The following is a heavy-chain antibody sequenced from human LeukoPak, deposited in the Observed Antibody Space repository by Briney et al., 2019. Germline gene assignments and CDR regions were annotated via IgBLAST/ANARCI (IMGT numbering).Heavy chain of an antibody. D-gene: IGHD6-6*01. Sequence: SETLSLTCTASGGSISSGSYYWSWIRQPAGKGLEWIGRIYTSGSTNYNPSLKSRVTISVDTSKNQFSLKLSSVTAADTAVYYCARDSSSSGYFQHWGQGTLVTVSS. V-gene: IGHV4-61*02. CDR3: ARDSSSSGYFQH. J-gene: IGHJ1*01. CDR2: IYTSGST. CDR1: GGSISSGSYY.